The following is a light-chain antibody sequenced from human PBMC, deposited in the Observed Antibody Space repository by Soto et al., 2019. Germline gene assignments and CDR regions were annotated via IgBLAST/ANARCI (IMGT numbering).Light chain of an antibody. Sequence: QSVLNQPASVSGSPGQSITISCTGTSSDVGSFDLVSWYQQHPGKAPKLMIYEGTKRPAGVSNRFSASKSGNTASLTIAGLQAADEADYHCCSYAGSSTWVFGGGTKLTVL. CDR2: EGT. CDR3: CSYAGSSTWV. J-gene: IGLJ3*02. V-gene: IGLV2-23*01. CDR1: SSDVGSFDL.